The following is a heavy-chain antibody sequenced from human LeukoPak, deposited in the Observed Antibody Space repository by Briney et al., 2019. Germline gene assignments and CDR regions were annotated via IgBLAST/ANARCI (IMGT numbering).Heavy chain of an antibody. CDR1: GFTVSSYW. J-gene: IGHJ4*02. D-gene: IGHD2-15*01. CDR2: IKKDGSEK. V-gene: IGHV3-7*03. Sequence: PGGSLRLSCAASGFTVSSYWMSWVRQAPGKGLEWVAIIKKDGSEKYYVDSMKGRFTISRDNAKNSLFLQMNSLRAEDTAIYYCTTDTWYSAGHWGQGTLVTVSS. CDR3: TTDTWYSAGH.